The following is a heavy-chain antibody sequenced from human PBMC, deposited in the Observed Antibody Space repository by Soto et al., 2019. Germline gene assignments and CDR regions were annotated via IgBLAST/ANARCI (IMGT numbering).Heavy chain of an antibody. Sequence: QAHLVESGGGVVQPGRSLRLSCAASGFTFTSYGMHWVRQAPGTRLEWVAVISYDGGLQHYADSVKGRFTISRDNSKNMVLLKMTSLRGEDTAVYYCVSDRGYGHASVPYSWGQGTLVSVSS. J-gene: IGHJ4*02. CDR3: VSDRGYGHASVPYS. D-gene: IGHD5-18*01. V-gene: IGHV3-30*03. CDR2: ISYDGGLQ. CDR1: GFTFTSYG.